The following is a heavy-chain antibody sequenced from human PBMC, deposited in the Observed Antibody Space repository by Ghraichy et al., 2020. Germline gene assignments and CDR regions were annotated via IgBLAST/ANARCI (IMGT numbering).Heavy chain of an antibody. D-gene: IGHD3-16*01. V-gene: IGHV4-30-4*07. Sequence: SETLSLTCAVSGGSISSGTYSWSWIRQPPGKGLEWIGYIYYNGNSYYNPSLKSRVTISEDTSKNQISLTLRSVTAADTAVYYCARNPRGTVNPFGYDYYYMDVWGKGTTVTVSS. CDR3: ARNPRGTVNPFGYDYYYMDV. CDR2: IYYNGNS. J-gene: IGHJ6*03. CDR1: GGSISSGTYS.